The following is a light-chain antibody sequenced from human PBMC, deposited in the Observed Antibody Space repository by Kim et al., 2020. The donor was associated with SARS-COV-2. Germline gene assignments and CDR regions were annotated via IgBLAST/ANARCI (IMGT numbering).Light chain of an antibody. CDR3: AAWDDSRNGPV. J-gene: IGLJ2*01. CDR1: SYNIGSNT. CDR2: SNN. V-gene: IGLV1-44*01. Sequence: QSVLTQPPSASGTPGQRVTISCSGSSYNIGSNTVNWYQQLPGTAPKLLIYSNNQRPSGVPDRFSGSKSGTSASLAISGLQSEDEADYYCAAWDDSRNGPVFGGGTQLTVL.